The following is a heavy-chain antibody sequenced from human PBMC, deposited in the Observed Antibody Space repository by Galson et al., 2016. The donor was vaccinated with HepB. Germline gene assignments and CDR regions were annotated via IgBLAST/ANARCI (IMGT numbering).Heavy chain of an antibody. V-gene: IGHV3-30*04. CDR2: MSYDGRRI. CDR1: GFSFRNYA. D-gene: IGHD6-13*01. J-gene: IGHJ4*02. CDR3: ARAERWGAAGRSFQLDC. Sequence: SLRLSCAASGFSFRNYAMHWVRQAPGKGLEWVAVMSYDGRRIYYADSVRGRLTISIDNSKNTLFLQMNSLRPDDTAVYYCARAERWGAAGRSFQLDCWGQGTLVTVSS.